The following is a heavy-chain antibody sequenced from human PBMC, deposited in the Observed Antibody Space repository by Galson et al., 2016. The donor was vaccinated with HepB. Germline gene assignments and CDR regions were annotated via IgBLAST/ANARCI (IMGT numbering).Heavy chain of an antibody. CDR1: GGTFSSYP. Sequence: SVKVSCKASGGTFSSYPLNWVRQAPGQGLEWMGRIIPILGIANHAQRFQDRVTITAEKSTGTSYMQLSSLTSEDTAIYYCAVMPERSSRGWGYFQEWGQGTLVSVSS. D-gene: IGHD6-19*01. CDR2: IIPILGIA. J-gene: IGHJ1*01. CDR3: AVMPERSSRGWGYFQE. V-gene: IGHV1-69*02.